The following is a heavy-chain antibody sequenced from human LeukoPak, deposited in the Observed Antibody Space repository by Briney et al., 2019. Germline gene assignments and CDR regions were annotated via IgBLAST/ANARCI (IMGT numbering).Heavy chain of an antibody. CDR2: INWNGGST. CDR3: AKGGYDPDYYFDY. Sequence: GGSLRLSCAASGFTFDDYAMHWVRQAPGKGLEWVSLINWNGGSTSYADSVKGRFTISRDNSKNSLYLQMNSLRTEDTALYYCAKGGYDPDYYFDYWGQGTLVTVSS. CDR1: GFTFDDYA. V-gene: IGHV3-43D*03. D-gene: IGHD3-16*01. J-gene: IGHJ4*02.